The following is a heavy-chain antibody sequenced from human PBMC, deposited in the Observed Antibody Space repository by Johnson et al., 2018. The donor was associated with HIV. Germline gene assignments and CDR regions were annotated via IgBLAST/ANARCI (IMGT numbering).Heavy chain of an antibody. CDR1: GFTFSSYA. V-gene: IGHV3-23*04. CDR3: AKAFSTFHDAFDI. CDR2: ISGSGGST. D-gene: IGHD2/OR15-2a*01. Sequence: VQLVESGGGLVQPGGSLRLSCAASGFTFSSYAMDWVRQTPGKGLEWVSAISGSGGSTYYADSVKGRFTISSDNSKNSLYLQMNSLRTEDTALYYCAKAFSTFHDAFDIWGQGTMVTVPS. J-gene: IGHJ3*02.